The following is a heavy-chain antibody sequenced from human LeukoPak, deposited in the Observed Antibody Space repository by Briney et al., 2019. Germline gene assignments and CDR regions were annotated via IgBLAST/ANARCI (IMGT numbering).Heavy chain of an antibody. CDR2: MRDRTKNYAT. CDR3: IRQLEYVTAAS. D-gene: IGHD2-21*02. CDR1: GSGLQGSG. Sequence: GGSLRLSCPASGSGLQGSGVHWVRQSSGRGLEWVGCMRDRTKNYATIYAASMRGRFTISRDDSQNTATLHMNTLRIEDSAVYFCIRQLEYVTAASGGRETLVTVSS. J-gene: IGHJ4*02. V-gene: IGHV3-73*01.